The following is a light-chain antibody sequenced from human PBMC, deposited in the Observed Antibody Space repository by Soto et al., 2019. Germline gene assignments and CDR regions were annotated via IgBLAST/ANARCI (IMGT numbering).Light chain of an antibody. J-gene: IGLJ3*02. CDR2: EGS. CDR3: CSFARGSTLV. Sequence: QSALTQPASVSGSPGQSITISCTGTSSDVGSYNLVSWYQQYPGNAPKLMIYEGSKRPSGVSNRFFGSKSGNTASLTISGLQAEDEADYYCCSFARGSTLVFGGGTKLTVL. CDR1: SSDVGSYNL. V-gene: IGLV2-23*01.